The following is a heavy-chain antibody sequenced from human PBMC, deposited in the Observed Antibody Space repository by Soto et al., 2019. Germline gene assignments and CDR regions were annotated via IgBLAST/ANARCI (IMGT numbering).Heavy chain of an antibody. D-gene: IGHD6-13*01. V-gene: IGHV4-59*01. Sequence: LSLTCTVSGGSISSYYWSWIRQPPGKGLEWIGYIYYSGSTNYNPSLKSRVTISVDTSKNQFSLKLSSVTAADTAVYYCARSLRGSSWFDYWGQGTLVTVSS. CDR2: IYYSGST. J-gene: IGHJ4*02. CDR3: ARSLRGSSWFDY. CDR1: GGSISSYY.